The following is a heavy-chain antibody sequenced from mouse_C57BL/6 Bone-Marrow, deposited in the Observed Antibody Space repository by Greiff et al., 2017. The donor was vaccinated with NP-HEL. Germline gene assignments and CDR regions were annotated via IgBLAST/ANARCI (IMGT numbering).Heavy chain of an antibody. D-gene: IGHD1-1*01. CDR3: ARDYGSSFWYFDV. J-gene: IGHJ1*03. CDR2: IWPGGGA. Sequence: QVQLKESGPGLVAPSPSLSITCTVSGFSLTSYAISWVRQPPGKGLEWLGVIWPGGGANYNSALKSRLSISKDNAKSKVFLKMNSLQPDETARDYCARDYGSSFWYFDVGGTGTTVTVSS. CDR1: GFSLTSYA. V-gene: IGHV2-9-1*01.